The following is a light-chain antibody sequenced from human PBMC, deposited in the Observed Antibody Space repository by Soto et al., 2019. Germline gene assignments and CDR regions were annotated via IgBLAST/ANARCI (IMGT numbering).Light chain of an antibody. CDR3: QSYDSSLSGSEDVV. V-gene: IGLV1-40*01. CDR1: SSNIGAGYD. J-gene: IGLJ2*01. CDR2: GNS. Sequence: QSVLTQPPSVSGAPGQRVTISCPGSSSNIGAGYDVHWYQQLPGTAPKLLIYGNSNRPSGVPDRFSGSKSGTSASLAITGLQAEDEADYYCQSYDSSLSGSEDVVFGGGTKLTVL.